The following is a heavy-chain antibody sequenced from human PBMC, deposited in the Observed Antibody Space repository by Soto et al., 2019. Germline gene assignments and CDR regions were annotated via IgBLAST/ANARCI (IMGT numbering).Heavy chain of an antibody. CDR3: GRGVLH. CDR2: IYYTGST. V-gene: IGHV4-59*01. CDR1: GGSISSYF. Sequence: SETLSLTCTVSGGSISSYFLSWIRQPPGKGLEWIGYIYYTGSTNYNPSLKSRVTISVDTSKNQFSLQLSSVTAADTAVYYCGRGVLHGGQGTLVTVSS. J-gene: IGHJ4*01.